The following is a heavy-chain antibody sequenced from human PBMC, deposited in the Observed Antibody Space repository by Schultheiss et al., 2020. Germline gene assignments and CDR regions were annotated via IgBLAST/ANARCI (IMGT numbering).Heavy chain of an antibody. D-gene: IGHD6-19*01. CDR2: ISAYNGNT. J-gene: IGHJ6*02. CDR1: GYTFTSYG. Sequence: ASVKVSCKASGYTFTSYGISWVRQAPGQGLEWMGWISAYNGNTNYAQKLQGRVTMTTDTSTSTAYMELSSLRSEDTAVYYCARDIAVAGTAGGMDVWGQGTTVTVSS. V-gene: IGHV1-18*01. CDR3: ARDIAVAGTAGGMDV.